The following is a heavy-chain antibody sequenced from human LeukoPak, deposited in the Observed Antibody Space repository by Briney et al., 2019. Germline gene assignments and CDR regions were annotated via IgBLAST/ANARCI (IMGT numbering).Heavy chain of an antibody. CDR3: ARVAAAAGNNWFDP. CDR2: IHDSGST. J-gene: IGHJ5*02. Sequence: SETLSLTCAVSGDSISSGGYAWSWIRQTPGKGLEWIAYIHDSGSTYYNPSLKSRVSISVDTSKNQFSVKLNSVTAADTAVYYCARVAAAAGNNWFDPWGQGTLVTVSS. D-gene: IGHD6-13*01. V-gene: IGHV4-30-4*07. CDR1: GDSISSGGYA.